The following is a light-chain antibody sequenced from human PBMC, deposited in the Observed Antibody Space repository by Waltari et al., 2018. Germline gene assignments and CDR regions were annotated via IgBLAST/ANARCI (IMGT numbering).Light chain of an antibody. CDR1: SSNIGSDY. CDR3: ASWDDSLSGWV. CDR2: KNN. V-gene: IGLV1-47*01. J-gene: IGLJ3*02. Sequence: QSVLTQPPSASGTPGQRVTISCSGSSSNIGSDYVYWFQQLPGTAPNLLIYKNNQRPSGVPDRFSGSKSGTSASLAISGLRSEDEADYYCASWDDSLSGWVFGGGTKLTLL.